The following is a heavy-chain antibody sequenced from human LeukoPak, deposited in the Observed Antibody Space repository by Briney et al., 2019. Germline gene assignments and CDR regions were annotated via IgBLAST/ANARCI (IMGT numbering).Heavy chain of an antibody. V-gene: IGHV4-4*02. CDR1: GGSISSSNW. D-gene: IGHD6-19*01. J-gene: IGHJ4*02. Sequence: SETLSLTCAVSGGSISSSNWWRWVRQPPGKGLEWIGEIYHSGSTNYNPPLKSRVTISVDKSKNQFSLKLSSVTAADTAVYYCARSFGAVAGTGDYWGQGTLVTVSS. CDR2: IYHSGST. CDR3: ARSFGAVAGTGDY.